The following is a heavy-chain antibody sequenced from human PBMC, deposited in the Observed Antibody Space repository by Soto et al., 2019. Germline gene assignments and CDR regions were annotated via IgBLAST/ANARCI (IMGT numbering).Heavy chain of an antibody. J-gene: IGHJ6*02. CDR2: ITSSSGHI. CDR1: GFTLTTYT. Sequence: EVQLVESGGGLVKPGGSLRLSCEASGFTLTTYTMNWVRQASGKGLEWVSSITSSSGHIYYADSVKGRLTISRDNARNSLYLQMNSLRAEDTAVYYCVRERGLSSFYGMDVWGQGTTVTVSS. V-gene: IGHV3-21*02. CDR3: VRERGLSSFYGMDV. D-gene: IGHD3-10*01.